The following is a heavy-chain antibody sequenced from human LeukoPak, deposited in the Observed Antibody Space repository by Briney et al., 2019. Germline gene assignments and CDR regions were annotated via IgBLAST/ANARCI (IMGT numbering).Heavy chain of an antibody. V-gene: IGHV1-69*01. CDR3: ARGWQLGGDLGDAFDI. CDR2: IIPIFGTT. D-gene: IGHD2-21*01. CDR1: GGTFSSYT. Sequence: ASVKVSCKTSGGTFSSYTITWVRQAPGQGLEWMGGIIPIFGTTNYAQKFQGRVTITADESTSTAYMELSSLRSEDTAVYYCARGWQLGGDLGDAFDIWGQGTMVTVSS. J-gene: IGHJ3*02.